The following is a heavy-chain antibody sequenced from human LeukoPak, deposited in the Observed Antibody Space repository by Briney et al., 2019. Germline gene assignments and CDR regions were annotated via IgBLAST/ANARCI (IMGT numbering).Heavy chain of an antibody. D-gene: IGHD6-13*01. J-gene: IGHJ2*01. CDR1: GFIFSDYG. CDR2: IRYDASNK. V-gene: IGHV3-30*02. CDR3: AKDFSSSSLGSWYFDL. Sequence: GGSLRLSCAASGFIFSDYGMHWVRQAPGKGLEWVAFIRYDASNKYYGDSVKGRFTVSRDNVKNTLYLQMNSLRTEDTAVYYCAKDFSSSSLGSWYFDLWGRGALVTVYS.